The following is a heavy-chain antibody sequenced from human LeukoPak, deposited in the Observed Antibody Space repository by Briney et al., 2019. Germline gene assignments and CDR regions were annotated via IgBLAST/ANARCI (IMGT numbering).Heavy chain of an antibody. V-gene: IGHV3-23*01. CDR1: GFTFSDYY. D-gene: IGHD3-3*01. Sequence: GGSLRLSCAASGFTFSDYYMSWIRQAPGKGLEWVSAISGSGGSTYYADSVKGRFTISRDNSKNTLYLQMNSLRAEDTAVYYCAKGFLEWLLYVDYWGQGTLVTVSS. CDR2: ISGSGGST. CDR3: AKGFLEWLLYVDY. J-gene: IGHJ4*02.